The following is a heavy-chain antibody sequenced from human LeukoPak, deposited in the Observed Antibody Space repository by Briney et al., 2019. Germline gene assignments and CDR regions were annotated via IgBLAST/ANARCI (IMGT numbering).Heavy chain of an antibody. CDR2: IYYSGST. CDR3: ARGQDPKNTMIVVVRDEYYFDY. CDR1: GGSISSGGYY. Sequence: SQTLSLTCTVSGGSISSGGYYWSWIRQHPGKGLEWIGYIYYSGSTYYNPSLKSRVTISVDTSKNQFSLKLSSVTAADTAVYYCARGQDPKNTMIVVVRDEYYFDYWGQGTLVTVSS. V-gene: IGHV4-31*03. D-gene: IGHD3-22*01. J-gene: IGHJ4*02.